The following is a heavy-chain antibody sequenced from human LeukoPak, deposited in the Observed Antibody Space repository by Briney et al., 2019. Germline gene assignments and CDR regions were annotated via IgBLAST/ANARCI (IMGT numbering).Heavy chain of an antibody. J-gene: IGHJ6*02. Sequence: GGSLRLSCAASGFTFSSYGMHWVRQAPGKGLEWVAVISYDGSNKYYADSVKGRFTISRDNSKNTLYLQMNSLRAEDTAVYYCAKELATIFYYYYGMDVWGQGTTVTVSS. CDR3: AKELATIFYYYYGMDV. CDR2: ISYDGSNK. D-gene: IGHD5-12*01. V-gene: IGHV3-30*18. CDR1: GFTFSSYG.